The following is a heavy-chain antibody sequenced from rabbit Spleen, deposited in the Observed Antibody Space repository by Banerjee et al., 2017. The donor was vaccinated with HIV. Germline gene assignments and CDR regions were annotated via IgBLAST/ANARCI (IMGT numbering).Heavy chain of an antibody. CDR1: GVSFSDKDV. J-gene: IGHJ4*01. V-gene: IGHV1S45*01. CDR3: ARGSATMTMVITGYYFNL. Sequence: EQLVESGGGLVQPEGSLTLTCKASGVSFSDKDVMCWVRQAPGKGLEWIACINIVTGKSVYASWAKGRFIMSRTSSTTVTLQMTSLTAADTATYFCARGSATMTMVITGYYFNLWGPGTLVTVS. CDR2: INIVTGKS. D-gene: IGHD2-1*01.